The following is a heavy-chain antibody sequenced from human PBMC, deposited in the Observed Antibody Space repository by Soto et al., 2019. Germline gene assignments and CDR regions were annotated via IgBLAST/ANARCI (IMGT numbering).Heavy chain of an antibody. CDR2: IVVGSGNT. CDR1: GFTFTSSA. D-gene: IGHD3-22*01. CDR3: AALAYYYDSSGSN. J-gene: IGHJ4*02. Sequence: VKVSCKASGFTFTSSAVQWVRQARGQRLEWIGWIVVGSGNTNYAQKFQERVTITRDMSTSTAYMELSSLRSEDTAVYYCAALAYYYDSSGSNWGQGTLVTVSS. V-gene: IGHV1-58*01.